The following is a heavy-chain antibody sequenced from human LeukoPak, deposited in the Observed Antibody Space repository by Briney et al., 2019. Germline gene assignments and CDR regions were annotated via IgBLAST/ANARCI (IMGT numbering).Heavy chain of an antibody. Sequence: ASVKVSCKASGYTFTSYAMNWVRQAPGQGLEWMGWINTSTGNPTYAQGFTGRFVFSLDTSVSTAYLQISSLKAEDTAVYYCARDLNYYYDSSGSLPNWGQGTLVTVSS. CDR3: ARDLNYYYDSSGSLPN. CDR1: GYTFTSYA. J-gene: IGHJ4*02. V-gene: IGHV7-4-1*02. D-gene: IGHD3-22*01. CDR2: INTSTGNP.